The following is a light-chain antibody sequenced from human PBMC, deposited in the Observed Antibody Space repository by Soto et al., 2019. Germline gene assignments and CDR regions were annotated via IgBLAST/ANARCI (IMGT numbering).Light chain of an antibody. V-gene: IGKV4-1*01. CDR2: WSS. CDR1: QSVLHRSNGNNY. CDR3: QQYYSTMYT. J-gene: IGKJ2*01. Sequence: DIVMTQSPDSLSVSLGERATIKCRSSQSVLHRSNGNNYIAWYQQKPGQPPKLLIYWSSTRDSGVPDRFIGSGSGTDFTLTVSSLQAEDVAVYYCQQYYSTMYTFGQGTKLEIK.